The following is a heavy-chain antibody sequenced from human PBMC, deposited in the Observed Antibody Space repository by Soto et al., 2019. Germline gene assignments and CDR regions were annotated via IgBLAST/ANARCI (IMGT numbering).Heavy chain of an antibody. D-gene: IGHD6-19*01. CDR2: ISSGSSTI. CDR3: AKTYSSCRGAFDV. CDR1: GFTFSSYS. Sequence: EVQLVESGGGLVQPGGSLRLSCAASGFTFSSYSMNWVRQAPGKGLEWVSYISSGSSTIYYADSVKGRFTISRDNAQNSLYLQMNSLRAEDTAVYYCAKTYSSCRGAFDVWGQGTMVTVSS. J-gene: IGHJ3*01. V-gene: IGHV3-48*01.